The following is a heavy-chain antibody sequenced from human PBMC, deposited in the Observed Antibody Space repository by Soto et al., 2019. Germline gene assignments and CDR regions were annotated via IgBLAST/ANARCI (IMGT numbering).Heavy chain of an antibody. Sequence: QVPLVQSGAEVRKPGSSVKVSCKASGGTFSSYTVYWVRQAPGQGLEWMGGIIPFFGTSNYAQNFQDRITLTADKSTGTAYMELSSLRFEDTAIYYCARKLRLYYGMDVWVQGTTVTVSS. CDR3: ARKLRLYYGMDV. CDR1: GGTFSSYT. V-gene: IGHV1-69*06. D-gene: IGHD3-3*01. CDR2: IIPFFGTS. J-gene: IGHJ6*02.